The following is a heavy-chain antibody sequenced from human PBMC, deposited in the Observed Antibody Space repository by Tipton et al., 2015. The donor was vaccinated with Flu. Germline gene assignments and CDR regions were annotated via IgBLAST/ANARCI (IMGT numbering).Heavy chain of an antibody. Sequence: TLSLTCTVSGGSISSGSYYWSWIRQPPGKGLEWIGSISYSGSSHYNPSLMSRLSLSVHTSRDQFSLSLTSVTAADTAVYFCARSPGGYTFDYWGQGTLVTVSS. V-gene: IGHV4-39*07. D-gene: IGHD5-12*01. CDR3: ARSPGGYTFDY. J-gene: IGHJ4*02. CDR2: ISYSGSS. CDR1: GGSISSGSYY.